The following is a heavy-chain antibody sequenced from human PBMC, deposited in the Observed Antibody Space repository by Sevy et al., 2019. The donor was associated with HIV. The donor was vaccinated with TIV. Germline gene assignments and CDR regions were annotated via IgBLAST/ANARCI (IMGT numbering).Heavy chain of an antibody. D-gene: IGHD5-18*01. Sequence: GGSLRLSCAASGFTFSSYGMNWVRQAPGKGLEWVPVIWYDGRNKYYADSVKGRFTISRDNSKKPLFLQMNSLRDEDTAVYYCARERQRYGIDVWGQGTTVTVSS. CDR3: ARERQRYGIDV. J-gene: IGHJ6*02. CDR2: IWYDGRNK. CDR1: GFTFSSYG. V-gene: IGHV3-33*08.